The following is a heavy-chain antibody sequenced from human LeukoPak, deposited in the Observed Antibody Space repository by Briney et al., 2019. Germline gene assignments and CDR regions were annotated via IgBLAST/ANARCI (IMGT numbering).Heavy chain of an antibody. CDR3: ARAGYYRFDY. CDR2: ISWNSGSI. D-gene: IGHD2/OR15-2a*01. Sequence: GGSLRLSCAASGFTFDDYAMHWVRHAPGKGLEWVSGISWNSGSIGYADSVKGRFTISRDNAKNSLYLQMNSLRVEDTAVYYCARAGYYRFDYWGQGTLVTVSS. J-gene: IGHJ4*02. V-gene: IGHV3-9*01. CDR1: GFTFDDYA.